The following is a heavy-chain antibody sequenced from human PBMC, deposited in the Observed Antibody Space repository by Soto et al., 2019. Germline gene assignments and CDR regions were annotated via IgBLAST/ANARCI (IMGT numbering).Heavy chain of an antibody. CDR2: IYHSGST. CDR1: GGSLRSGGYS. V-gene: IGHV4-30-2*01. Sequence: QLQLQESGSGLVKPSQTLSLTCAVSGGSLRSGGYSWSWIRQPPWKGLERIGYIYHSGSTYSNPSHKSRVTITIDRSKNQFSLKLCSVTAADTAVYYCARVGGDDGSGRGWFDPWGQVTLVTVSS. J-gene: IGHJ5*02. CDR3: ARVGGDDGSGRGWFDP. D-gene: IGHD3-10*01.